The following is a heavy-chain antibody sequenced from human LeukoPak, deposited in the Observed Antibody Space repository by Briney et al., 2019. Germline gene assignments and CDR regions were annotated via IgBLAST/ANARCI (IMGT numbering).Heavy chain of an antibody. Sequence: PSETLSLTCTVSGDSISSYYWSWIRQPPGKGLEWIGYIYYGGSTNYNPSLKSQVTISIDTSKNQFSLKLCSVTAADTAVYYCARRRYSSGQIDYWGQGTLVTVSS. CDR1: GDSISSYY. V-gene: IGHV4-59*08. D-gene: IGHD6-19*01. CDR2: IYYGGST. CDR3: ARRRYSSGQIDY. J-gene: IGHJ4*02.